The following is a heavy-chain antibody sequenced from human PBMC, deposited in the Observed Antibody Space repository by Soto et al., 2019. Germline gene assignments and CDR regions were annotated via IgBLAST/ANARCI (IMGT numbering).Heavy chain of an antibody. D-gene: IGHD6-6*01. J-gene: IGHJ3*02. V-gene: IGHV4-34*01. Sequence: SETLSLTCAVYGGSFSGYYWSWIRQPPGKGLEWIGEINHSGSTNYNPSLKSRVTISVDTSKNQFSLKLSSVTAADTAVYYCARDAPGFLGQLVPYDAFDIWGQGTMVTVSS. CDR2: INHSGST. CDR3: ARDAPGFLGQLVPYDAFDI. CDR1: GGSFSGYY.